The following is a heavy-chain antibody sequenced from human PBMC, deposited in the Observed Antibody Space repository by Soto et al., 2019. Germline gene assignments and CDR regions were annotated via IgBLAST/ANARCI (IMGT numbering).Heavy chain of an antibody. CDR3: ARDRWDNRFGELYYYYGMDV. CDR2: IYYSGST. CDR1: GGSISSYY. Sequence: SETRSRTWTVSGGSISSYYWSWIRQPPGKGLEWIGYIYYSGSTNYNPSLKSRVTISVDTSKNQFSLKLSSVTAADTAVYYCARDRWDNRFGELYYYYGMDVWGQGTTVTVSS. J-gene: IGHJ6*02. D-gene: IGHD3-10*01. V-gene: IGHV4-59*01.